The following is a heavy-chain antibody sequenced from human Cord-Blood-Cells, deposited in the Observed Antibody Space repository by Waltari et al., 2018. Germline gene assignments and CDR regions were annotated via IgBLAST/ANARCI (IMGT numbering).Heavy chain of an antibody. CDR2: ISGSGGST. CDR3: AKDLDDYGDYYYYGMDV. V-gene: IGHV3-23*01. CDR1: GFTFISYA. J-gene: IGHJ6*02. D-gene: IGHD4-17*01. Sequence: EVQLLESGGGLVQPGGSLRLSCAASGFTFISYAISWVRQAPGKGLEWVSAISGSGGSTYYADSVKGRFTISRDNSKNTLYLQMNSLRAEDTAVYYCAKDLDDYGDYYYYGMDVWGQGTTVTVSS.